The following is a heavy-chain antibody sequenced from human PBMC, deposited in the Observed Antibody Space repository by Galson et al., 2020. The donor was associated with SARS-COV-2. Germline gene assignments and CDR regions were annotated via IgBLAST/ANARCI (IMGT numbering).Heavy chain of an antibody. Sequence: ASVKVSCKASGYSFTSHDINWVRQAAGQGLEWMGWMNTDTGQTGYAQELQGRVTMTRITSISTAYMELSSLSSEDTAVYYCVRGGGHYYSERTTDYSQGMYVWGQGTTVTVSS. D-gene: IGHD3-22*01. CDR2: MNTDTGQT. V-gene: IGHV1-8*01. J-gene: IGHJ6*02. CDR1: GYSFTSHD. CDR3: VRGGGHYYSERTTDYSQGMYV.